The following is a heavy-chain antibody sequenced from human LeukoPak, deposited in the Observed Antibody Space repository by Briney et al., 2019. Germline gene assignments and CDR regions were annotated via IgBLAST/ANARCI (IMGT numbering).Heavy chain of an antibody. V-gene: IGHV3-15*01. J-gene: IGHJ4*02. CDR1: GFTFSSYS. D-gene: IGHD4/OR15-4a*01. CDR2: IKSKTDGETT. CDR3: ATDRGARDY. Sequence: GSLILSCAASGFTFSSYSMNWVRQAPGKGLEWIGRIKSKTDGETTDYSAPVRGRFTISRDDSKDTVYLQMNSLETEDTALYYCATDRGARDYWGQGTLVTVSS.